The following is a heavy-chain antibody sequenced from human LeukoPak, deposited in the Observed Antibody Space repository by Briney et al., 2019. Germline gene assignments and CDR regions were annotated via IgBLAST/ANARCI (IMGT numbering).Heavy chain of an antibody. CDR3: ARASSSSEYYYYYYYMDV. V-gene: IGHV1-8*01. CDR1: GYTFTSYD. J-gene: IGHJ6*03. CDR2: MNPNSGNT. Sequence: ASVKVSCKASGYTFTSYDINWVRQATGQGLEWMGWMNPNSGNTGYAQKFQGRVTMTRNTSISTAYMELSSLRSEDTAVYYCARASSSSEYYYYYYYMDVWAKGPRSPSP. D-gene: IGHD6-6*01.